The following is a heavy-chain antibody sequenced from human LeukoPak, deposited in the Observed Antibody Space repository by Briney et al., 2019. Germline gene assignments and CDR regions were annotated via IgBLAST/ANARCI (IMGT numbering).Heavy chain of an antibody. CDR1: GGSISSSSYY. D-gene: IGHD6-13*01. Sequence: PSQTLSLTCTVSGGSISSSSYYWGWIRQPPGKGLEWIGSIYYSGSTYYNPSLKSRVTISVDTSKNQFSLKLSSVTAADTAVYYCARVSTSWYQDWYFDLWGRGTLVTVSS. V-gene: IGHV4-39*07. J-gene: IGHJ2*01. CDR3: ARVSTSWYQDWYFDL. CDR2: IYYSGST.